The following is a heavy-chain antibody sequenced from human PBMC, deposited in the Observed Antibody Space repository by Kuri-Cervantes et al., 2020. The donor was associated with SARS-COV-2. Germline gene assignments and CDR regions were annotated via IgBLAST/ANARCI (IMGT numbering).Heavy chain of an antibody. CDR3: ARGGLWFGELSPIPYYYYGMDV. CDR1: GFTFSSYS. Sequence: GESLKISCAASGFTFSSYSMNWVRQAPGKGLEWVAFIRYDGSNKYYADSVKGRFTISRDNSKNTLYLQMNSLRAEDTAVYYCARGGLWFGELSPIPYYYYGMDVWGQGTTVTVSS. D-gene: IGHD3-10*01. CDR2: IRYDGSNK. J-gene: IGHJ6*02. V-gene: IGHV3-30*02.